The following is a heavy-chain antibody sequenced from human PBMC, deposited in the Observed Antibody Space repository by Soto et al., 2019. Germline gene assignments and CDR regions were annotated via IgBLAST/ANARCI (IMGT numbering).Heavy chain of an antibody. D-gene: IGHD1-26*01. CDR2: INSNSNYT. CDR3: ARDVPRVGATAY. CDR1: GFTFSDYY. Sequence: QVQLVESGGGLVKPGGSLRLSCAASGFTFSDYYMSWIHQAPGKGQEWDSYINSNSNYTDYADTVKGRFTNSRDNAKNSLYLQMNTLRGEDTAVYFCARDVPRVGATAYWGQGALVTVS. J-gene: IGHJ4*02. V-gene: IGHV3-11*06.